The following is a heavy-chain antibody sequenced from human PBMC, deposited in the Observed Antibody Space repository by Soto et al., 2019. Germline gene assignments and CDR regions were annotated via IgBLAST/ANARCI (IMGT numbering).Heavy chain of an antibody. CDR2: ITSTRSTK. V-gene: IGHV3-48*01. CDR1: GFTFSSHA. J-gene: IGHJ3*02. Sequence: GGSLRLSCAASGFTFSSHAMNWVRQAPGKGLEWLSYITSTRSTKHYADSVKGRFTSSRDNSKNTLYLQMNSLRAEDTAVYYCAKHSTTYDFWSGAVKGAFDIWGQGTMVTVSS. D-gene: IGHD3-3*01. CDR3: AKHSTTYDFWSGAVKGAFDI.